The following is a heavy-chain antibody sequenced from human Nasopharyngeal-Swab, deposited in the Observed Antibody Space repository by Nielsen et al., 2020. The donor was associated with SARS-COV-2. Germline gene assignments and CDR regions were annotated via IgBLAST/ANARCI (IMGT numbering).Heavy chain of an antibody. D-gene: IGHD3-10*01. V-gene: IGHV3-33*06. CDR3: AKGYGSGSYLYYYYYYMDV. J-gene: IGHJ6*03. CDR2: TLFDGSKK. Sequence: WIRQPPGKGLEWVAVTLFDGSKKLYADPVKGRFTISSDSSKNILYLEMNSLRAEDTAMYYCAKGYGSGSYLYYYYYYMDVWGKGTTVTVSS.